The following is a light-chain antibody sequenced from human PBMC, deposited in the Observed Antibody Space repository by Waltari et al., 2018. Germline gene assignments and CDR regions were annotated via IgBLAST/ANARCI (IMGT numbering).Light chain of an antibody. J-gene: IGKJ4*01. CDR3: QQRRSWPLT. Sequence: EIVLTQSPAILSFSPGERATLPCSASQSVGTYLAWYQQRPGQSPRLPIYDASYRATGIPGRFSGSGSETDFTLTISSLQPEDFAVYYCQQRRSWPLTFGGGTRVQI. CDR1: QSVGTY. CDR2: DAS. V-gene: IGKV3-11*01.